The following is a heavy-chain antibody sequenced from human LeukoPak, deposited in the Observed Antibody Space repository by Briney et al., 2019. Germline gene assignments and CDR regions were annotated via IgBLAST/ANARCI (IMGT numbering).Heavy chain of an antibody. CDR2: ISGSGGST. V-gene: IGHV3-23*01. J-gene: IGHJ6*02. CDR3: ARGAVEMATINYYYGMDV. D-gene: IGHD5-24*01. Sequence: GGSLRLSCAASGFTFSYYAMTWVRQAPGKGLEWVSVISGSGGSTHYADSVKGRFTISRDNSKNTLYLQMNSLRAEDTAVYYCARGAVEMATINYYYGMDVWGQGTTVTVSS. CDR1: GFTFSYYA.